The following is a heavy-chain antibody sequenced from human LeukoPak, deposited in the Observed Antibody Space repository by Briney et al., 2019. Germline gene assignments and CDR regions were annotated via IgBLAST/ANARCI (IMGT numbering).Heavy chain of an antibody. CDR1: GYTFTGYY. Sequence: GASVKVSCKASGYTFTGYYMHWVRQAPGQGLEWMGRINPNSGGTNYAQKFQGRVTMTRDTSISTAYMELSRLRSDDTAVYYCASWLDDSSGYGPTAVDYWGQGTLVTVSS. CDR2: INPNSGGT. CDR3: ASWLDDSSGYGPTAVDY. V-gene: IGHV1-2*06. D-gene: IGHD3-22*01. J-gene: IGHJ4*02.